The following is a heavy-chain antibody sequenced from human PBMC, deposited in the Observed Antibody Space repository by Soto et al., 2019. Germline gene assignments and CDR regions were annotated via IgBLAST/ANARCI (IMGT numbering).Heavy chain of an antibody. D-gene: IGHD2-21*01. CDR1: GFTFSSYS. CDR3: AYITVVMRGYYCYTMFG. V-gene: IGHV3-48*02. Sequence: GGSLRLSCAASGFTFSSYSMNWVRQAPGKGQEWVSYISSSSSTIYYADSVKGRFTISRDNAKNSLYLQMNSLRDEDTAVYYCAYITVVMRGYYCYTMFGWGPG. CDR2: ISSSSSTI. J-gene: IGHJ6*02.